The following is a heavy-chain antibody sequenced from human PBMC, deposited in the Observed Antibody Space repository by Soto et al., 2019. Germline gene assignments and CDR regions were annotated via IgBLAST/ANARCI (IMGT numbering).Heavy chain of an antibody. V-gene: IGHV3-33*01. CDR2: ILYDGSNK. CDR1: GFTFSSYG. J-gene: IGHJ6*02. CDR3: ARDPIYGMDV. Sequence: PGGSLTLSCAASGFTFSSYGMHWVRQAPARGLVWVAGILYDGSNKYYADSVKGRFTISRDNSKNTLYLQMNSLRAEDTAVYYCARDPIYGMDVWGQGTTVTVSS.